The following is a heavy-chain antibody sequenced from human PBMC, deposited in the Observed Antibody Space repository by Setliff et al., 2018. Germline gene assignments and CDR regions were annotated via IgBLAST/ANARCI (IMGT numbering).Heavy chain of an antibody. CDR1: GGSISSSSEY. Sequence: LSLTCTVSGGSISSSSEYWDWIRQPPGKGLGWIGNIYYSGSTFYNPSLKSRVTISVDASENQVSLKMTSVTAEDTAVYYCARGYCNSVGCFFAGWFDPWGQGTLVTVSS. J-gene: IGHJ5*02. CDR3: ARGYCNSVGCFFAGWFDP. V-gene: IGHV4-39*01. CDR2: IYYSGST. D-gene: IGHD2-2*01.